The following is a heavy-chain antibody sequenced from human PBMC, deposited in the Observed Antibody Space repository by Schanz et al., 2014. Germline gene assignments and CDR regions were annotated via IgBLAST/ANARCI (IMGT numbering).Heavy chain of an antibody. CDR1: GFTFSSYA. CDR3: EKAKSDAHGAFDI. J-gene: IGHJ3*02. Sequence: EAQLLESGGGLVQPGGSLRLSCAASGFTFSSYAMSWVRQAPGKGLEWVSAISGSGGSTYYADSVKGRFNISRDKSKNNAKNTLYVQMNSLRAEDTAVYYCEKAKSDAHGAFDIWGQGTMVTVSS. CDR2: ISGSGGST. V-gene: IGHV3-23*01.